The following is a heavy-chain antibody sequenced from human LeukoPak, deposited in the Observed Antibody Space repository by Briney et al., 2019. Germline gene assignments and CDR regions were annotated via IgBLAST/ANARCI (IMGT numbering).Heavy chain of an antibody. Sequence: GRSLRLSCAASGFTFSSYGMHWVRQAPGKGLEWVAVIWYDGSNKYYADSVKGRFTISRDNSKNTLYLQMNSLRAEDTAVYYCAKDPGGRYDYWGQGTLVTVSS. J-gene: IGHJ4*02. D-gene: IGHD6-19*01. CDR1: GFTFSSYG. CDR3: AKDPGGRYDY. CDR2: IWYDGSNK. V-gene: IGHV3-33*06.